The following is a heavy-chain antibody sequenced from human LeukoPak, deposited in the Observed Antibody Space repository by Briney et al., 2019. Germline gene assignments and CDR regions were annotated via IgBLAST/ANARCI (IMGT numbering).Heavy chain of an antibody. CDR3: ARSHQLFDWLLI. J-gene: IGHJ4*02. CDR2: IYHSGST. Sequence: PSETLSLTCAVSGYSISSGYYWGCSRPPPGKGLEWIGIIYHSGSTYYNPSLKSRVTISVDKSKNQFSLKLSSVTAADTAVYYCARSHQLFDWLLIWGQGTLVTVSS. V-gene: IGHV4-38-2*01. CDR1: GYSISSGYY. D-gene: IGHD3-9*01.